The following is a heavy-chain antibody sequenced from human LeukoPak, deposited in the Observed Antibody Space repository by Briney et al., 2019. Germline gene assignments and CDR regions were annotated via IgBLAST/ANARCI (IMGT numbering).Heavy chain of an antibody. CDR3: ARHPVTYDILTGYWFDP. D-gene: IGHD3-9*01. CDR2: IYYSGST. CDR1: GGSISSYY. V-gene: IGHV4-59*08. J-gene: IGHJ5*02. Sequence: QASETLSLTCTVSGGSISSYYWSWIRQPPGKGLEWIGYIYYSGSTNYNPSLKSRVTISVDTSKNQFSLKLSSVTAADTAVYCCARHPVTYDILTGYWFDPWGQGTLVTVSS.